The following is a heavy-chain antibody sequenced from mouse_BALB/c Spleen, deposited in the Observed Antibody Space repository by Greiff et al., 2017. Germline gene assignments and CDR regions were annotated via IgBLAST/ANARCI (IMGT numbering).Heavy chain of an antibody. V-gene: IGHV1-9*01. CDR2: ILPGSGST. CDR3: GRLVPSVVATDY. Sequence: QVQLQQSGAELMKPGASVKISCKATGYTFSSYWIEWVKQRPGHGLEWIGEILPGSGSTNYNEKFKGKATFTADTSSNTAYMQLSSLTSEDSDVYYCGRLVPSVVATDYWGQGTSLTVSS. D-gene: IGHD1-1*01. J-gene: IGHJ4*01. CDR1: GYTFSSYW.